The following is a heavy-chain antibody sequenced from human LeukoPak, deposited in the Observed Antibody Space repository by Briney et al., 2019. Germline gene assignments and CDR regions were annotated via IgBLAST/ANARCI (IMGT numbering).Heavy chain of an antibody. CDR3: ARDNQETWIQALGVMDI. CDR2: ISYSGTP. V-gene: IGHV4-31*03. Sequence: PSETLSLTCTVSGASISSGGYYWSWVRQHPGKGLEWIGYISYSGTPYYNPSLKSRVTISVDTSKNQLSLELSSVTAADTAVYYCARDNQETWIQALGVMDIWGQGTMVTVSS. D-gene: IGHD5-18*01. CDR1: GASISSGGYY. J-gene: IGHJ3*02.